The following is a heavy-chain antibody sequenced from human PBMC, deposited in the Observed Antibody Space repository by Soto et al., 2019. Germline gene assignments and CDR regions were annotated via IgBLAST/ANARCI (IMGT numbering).Heavy chain of an antibody. CDR2: ISSSGSTI. Sequence: GGSLRLSCAASGFTFSDYYMSWIRQAPGKGLEWVSYISSSGSTIYYADSVKGRFTISRDNAKNSLYLQMNSLRAEDTAVYYCARVQLYCSGGSCYSGPIYYFDYWGQGTLVTVSS. J-gene: IGHJ4*02. CDR1: GFTFSDYY. D-gene: IGHD2-15*01. V-gene: IGHV3-11*01. CDR3: ARVQLYCSGGSCYSGPIYYFDY.